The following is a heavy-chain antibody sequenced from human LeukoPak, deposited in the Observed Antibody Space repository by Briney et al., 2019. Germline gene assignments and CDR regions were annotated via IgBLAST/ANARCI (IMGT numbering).Heavy chain of an antibody. CDR2: IKQDGSEK. CDR1: GFTFSSYW. D-gene: IGHD1-26*01. V-gene: IGHV3-7*01. CDR3: ASQKVGATDY. J-gene: IGHJ4*02. Sequence: GGSLRLSCAASGFTFSSYWMNWVRQAPGKGLEWVANIKQDGSEKYYVDSVKGRFTISRDNARNSLFLQMGNLRAEDTAVYYCASQKVGATDYWGQGTLVTVSS.